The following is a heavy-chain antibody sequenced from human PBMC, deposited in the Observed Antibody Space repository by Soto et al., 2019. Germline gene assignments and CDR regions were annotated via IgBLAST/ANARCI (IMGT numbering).Heavy chain of an antibody. CDR3: AGGQRNYGFDC. Sequence: QVQLVQSGAEVKKPGASVKVSCKASEYTFTIYDINWVRQTTGQGLEWMGWMNPNSGNTGYAQKFQGRVTMTSDTSTSTAYMELSSLVSEDTAVYYCAGGQRNYGFDCWGQGTLVTVSS. CDR2: MNPNSGNT. V-gene: IGHV1-8*01. D-gene: IGHD4-4*01. CDR1: EYTFTIYD. J-gene: IGHJ4*02.